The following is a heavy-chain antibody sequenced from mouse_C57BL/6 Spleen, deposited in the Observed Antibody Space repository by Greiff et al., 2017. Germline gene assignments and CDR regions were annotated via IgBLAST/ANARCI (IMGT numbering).Heavy chain of an antibody. J-gene: IGHJ3*01. V-gene: IGHV1-53*01. CDR2: INPSNGGT. D-gene: IGHD4-1*01. CDR1: GYTFTSYW. Sequence: QVQLQQPGTELVKPGASVKLSCKASGYTFTSYWMHWVKQRPGPGLEWIGNINPSNGGTNYNEKFKSKATLTVDKSSSTAYMQRSRLTSEDSAVYYCAREGELGPWFAYWGKGTLVTVSA. CDR3: AREGELGPWFAY.